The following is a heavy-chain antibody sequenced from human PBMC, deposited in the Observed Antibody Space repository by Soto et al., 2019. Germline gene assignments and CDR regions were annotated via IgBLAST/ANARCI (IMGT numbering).Heavy chain of an antibody. Sequence: WETLSLTCPLSGGSISSYYWSWIRQPPGKGLEWIGYIYYSGSTNYNPSLKSRVTISVDTSKNQFSLKLSSVTAADTAVYYCARGIGTNPMFDYWGQGTLVTVSS. D-gene: IGHD3-10*02. CDR1: GGSISSYY. J-gene: IGHJ4*02. CDR2: IYYSGST. CDR3: ARGIGTNPMFDY. V-gene: IGHV4-59*01.